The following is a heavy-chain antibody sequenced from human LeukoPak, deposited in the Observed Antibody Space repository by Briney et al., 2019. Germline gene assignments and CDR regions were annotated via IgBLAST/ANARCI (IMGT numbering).Heavy chain of an antibody. CDR3: ARYSFDFWSGFSLYYMDV. CDR2: LYTSGYT. V-gene: IGHV4-61*02. J-gene: IGHJ6*03. Sequence: SETLSLTCPVTGGSISSGNYYWSWIRQPAGKRLEWIGRLYTSGYTNYNPSLKGRVTLSIDTSKNHISLGLSSVTTADTALYYLARYSFDFWSGFSLYYMDVWGKGTTVTVSS. D-gene: IGHD3-3*01. CDR1: GGSISSGNYY.